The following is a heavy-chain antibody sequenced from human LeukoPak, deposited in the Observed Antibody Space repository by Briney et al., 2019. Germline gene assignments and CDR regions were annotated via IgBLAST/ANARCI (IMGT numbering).Heavy chain of an antibody. V-gene: IGHV4-39*01. J-gene: IGHJ3*01. CDR3: ARGTNHYYDTSSPESYAFDL. D-gene: IGHD3-22*01. CDR2: IYYSGNT. CDR1: GGSISSRTYY. Sequence: SETLSLTCTVSGGSISSRTYYWGWIRQPPGKGLEWIGSIYYSGNTYYNPSLKSRVTISVDTSKSQFSLRLHSVTAAEPAVYYCARGTNHYYDTSSPESYAFDLWGQGTMVTVSS.